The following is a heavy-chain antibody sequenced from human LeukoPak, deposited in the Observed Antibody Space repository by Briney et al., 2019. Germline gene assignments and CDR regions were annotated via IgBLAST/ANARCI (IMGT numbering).Heavy chain of an antibody. Sequence: SETLSLTCTVSGGSMTSLYWGYIRQAPGKGLEWIGFISWRGYTSYSPALKSRVAISVDTSKSQFSLRLSSMTAADTAFYYCARGRNDNGGMFFDSWAQGTPVTVSS. J-gene: IGHJ4*02. CDR2: ISWRGYT. CDR1: GGSMTSLY. V-gene: IGHV4-59*11. D-gene: IGHD4-23*01. CDR3: ARGRNDNGGMFFDS.